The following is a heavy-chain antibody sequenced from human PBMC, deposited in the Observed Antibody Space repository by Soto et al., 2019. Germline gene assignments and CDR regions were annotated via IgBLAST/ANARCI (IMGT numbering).Heavy chain of an antibody. CDR3: ARERPYCSSTSCYYYYGMDV. J-gene: IGHJ6*02. V-gene: IGHV1-69*13. CDR2: IIPIFGTA. D-gene: IGHD2-2*01. CDR1: GGTFSSYA. Sequence: SGKVSCKASGGTFSSYAISWVRQAPGQGLEWMGGIIPIFGTANYAQKFQGRVTITADESTSTAYMELSSLRSEDTAVYYCARERPYCSSTSCYYYYGMDVWGQGTTVTVSS.